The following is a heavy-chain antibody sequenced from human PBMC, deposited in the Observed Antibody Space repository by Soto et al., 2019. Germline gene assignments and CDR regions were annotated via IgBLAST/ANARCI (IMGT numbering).Heavy chain of an antibody. CDR3: AKGYCSGGSCYSRDAFDI. CDR1: GYTFTSYA. D-gene: IGHD2-15*01. Sequence: QVQLVQSGAEVKKPGASVKVSCKASGYTFTSYAMHWVRQAPGQRLEWMGWINAGNGNTKYSQKFQGRVTITRDTXXXXXXXXXXXXXXXXXXXXYCAKGYCSGGSCYSRDAFDIWGQGTMVTVSS. V-gene: IGHV1-3*01. CDR2: INAGNGNT. J-gene: IGHJ3*02.